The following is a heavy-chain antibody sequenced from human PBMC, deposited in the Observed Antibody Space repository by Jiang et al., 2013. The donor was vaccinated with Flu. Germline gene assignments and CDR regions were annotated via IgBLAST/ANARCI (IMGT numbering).Heavy chain of an antibody. Sequence: PGLVKPSETLSLTCTVSGGSISSSSYYWGWIRQPPGKGLEWIGSIYYSGSTYYNPSLKSRVTISVDTSKNQFSLKLSSVTAADTAVYYCARRGYSFGLDYWGQGTLVTVSS. CDR1: GGSISSSSYY. CDR3: ARRGYSFGLDY. V-gene: IGHV4-39*01. D-gene: IGHD5-12*01. J-gene: IGHJ4*02. CDR2: IYYSGST.